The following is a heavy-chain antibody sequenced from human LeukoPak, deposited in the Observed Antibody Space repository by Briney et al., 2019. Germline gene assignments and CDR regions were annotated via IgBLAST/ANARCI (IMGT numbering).Heavy chain of an antibody. CDR2: ISSSSSYI. D-gene: IGHD3-10*01. V-gene: IGHV3-21*01. J-gene: IGHJ6*03. Sequence: PGGSLRLSCAASGFTFSSYWMSWVRQAPGKGLEWVSSISSSSSYIYYADSVKGRFTISRDNAKNSLYLQMNSLRAEDTAVYYCARVALWFGELRASYYMDVWGKGTTATVSS. CDR1: GFTFSSYW. CDR3: ARVALWFGELRASYYMDV.